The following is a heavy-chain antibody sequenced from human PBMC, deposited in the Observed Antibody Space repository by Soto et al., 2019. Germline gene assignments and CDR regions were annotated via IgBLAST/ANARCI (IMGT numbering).Heavy chain of an antibody. V-gene: IGHV4-59*01. J-gene: IGHJ4*02. D-gene: IGHD6-13*01. CDR3: AAGEDSSRHIATYSLDF. CDR2: IHYSGTT. Sequence: SETLSLTCTVSGFSMRNYVWTWVRQPPGKGLEWIAYIHYSGTTSFFPSYNPALRSRVTISQDTSKNQFSLKLLSVTTADTDVYFCAAGEDSSRHIATYSLDFWGQRTLVTVSS. CDR1: GFSMRNYV.